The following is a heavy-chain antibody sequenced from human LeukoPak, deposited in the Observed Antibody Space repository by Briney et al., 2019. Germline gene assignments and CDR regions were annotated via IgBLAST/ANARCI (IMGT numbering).Heavy chain of an antibody. J-gene: IGHJ4*02. CDR2: IFPSGGEI. V-gene: IGHV3-23*01. CDR3: AKDSPAHHLWFGEVYSFDY. CDR1: GFTFSTFA. Sequence: PGGSLRLSCEASGFTFSTFAMIWVRQPPGKGLEWVSSIFPSGGEIHYADSVRGRFTISRDNSKSTLSLQMNSLRAEDTAVYYCAKDSPAHHLWFGEVYSFDYWGQGTLVTVSS. D-gene: IGHD3-10*01.